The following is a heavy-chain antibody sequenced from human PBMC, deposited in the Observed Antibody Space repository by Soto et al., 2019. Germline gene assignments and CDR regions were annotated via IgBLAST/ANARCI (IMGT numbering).Heavy chain of an antibody. Sequence: SGPTLVNPTQTLTLTCTFSGFSLRTGGVGVGWIRQPPGKALEWLAVIYWNDGKRYSPSLRNRLTITKDTSKNQVVLTMTNLDPVDTAIYDCTHRPMSWYYCATWGQETLVSFAS. CDR2: IYWNDGK. D-gene: IGHD1-1*01. J-gene: IGHJ4*01. V-gene: IGHV2-5*01. CDR3: THRPMSWYYCAT. CDR1: GFSLRTGGVG.